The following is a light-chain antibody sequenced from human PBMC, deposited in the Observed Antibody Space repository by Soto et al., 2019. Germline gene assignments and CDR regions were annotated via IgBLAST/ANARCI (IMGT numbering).Light chain of an antibody. Sequence: QSALTQPPSASGSPGQSVTISWTGTSGDVGGYNYVSWYQQHPGKAPKLMIYEVSKRPSGVPDRFSGSKSDNTASLTVSGLQAEDEADYYCSSYAGTNNYVFGTGTKLTVL. CDR2: EVS. CDR3: SSYAGTNNYV. V-gene: IGLV2-8*01. J-gene: IGLJ1*01. CDR1: SGDVGGYNY.